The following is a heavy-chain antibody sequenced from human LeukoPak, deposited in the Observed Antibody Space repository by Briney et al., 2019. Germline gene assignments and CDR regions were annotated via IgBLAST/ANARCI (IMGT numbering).Heavy chain of an antibody. D-gene: IGHD5-12*01. Sequence: GGSLRLSCVRSGFIFTNYCMAWTRPTRGKGLAWVANIKGDEILKNYVDSIRGRFTSAKDKTKNSSYLKMNNRRVEETAVCYCARDFNRQRSAICYDVFDMGGQGRMVTVSS. CDR3: ARDFNRQRSAICYDVFDM. J-gene: IGHJ3*02. CDR1: GFIFTNYC. V-gene: IGHV3-7*01. CDR2: IKGDEILK.